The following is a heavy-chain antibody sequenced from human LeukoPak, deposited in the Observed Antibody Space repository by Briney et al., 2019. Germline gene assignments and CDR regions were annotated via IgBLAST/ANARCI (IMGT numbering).Heavy chain of an antibody. CDR2: ISSSSSYI. CDR1: GFSLTSFA. V-gene: IGHV3-21*01. D-gene: IGHD5-18*01. J-gene: IGHJ4*02. Sequence: KSGGSLRLSCAASGFSLTSFAMAWVRQCPGKRLEWVSSISSSSSYIYYADSVKGRFTISRDNAKNSLYLQMNSLRAEDTAVYYCARDLGISADTAMARGDYWGQGTLVTVSS. CDR3: ARDLGISADTAMARGDY.